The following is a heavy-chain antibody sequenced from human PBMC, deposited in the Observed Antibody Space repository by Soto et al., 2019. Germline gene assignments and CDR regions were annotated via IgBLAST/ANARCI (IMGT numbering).Heavy chain of an antibody. V-gene: IGHV3-30-3*01. J-gene: IGHJ4*02. D-gene: IGHD3-16*01. Sequence: ESGGGVVQPGRSLRLSCSASGFTFSTYAMNWVRQAPGKGLEWVAVTSYDGSKNYYADSVKGRFTISRDNSKNTLYLQMNSLRAEDAAVYHCARSLGTFTWLPPDYWGKGTLVTVSS. CDR2: TSYDGSKN. CDR1: GFTFSTYA. CDR3: ARSLGTFTWLPPDY.